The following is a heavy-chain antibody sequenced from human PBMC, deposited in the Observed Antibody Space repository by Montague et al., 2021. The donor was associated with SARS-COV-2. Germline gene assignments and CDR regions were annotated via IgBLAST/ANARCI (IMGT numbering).Heavy chain of an antibody. V-gene: IGHV4-59*11. Sequence: ETLSLTCTVSGGSMSDHYWAWIRQPPGKGLEWLAYIYYSGGINSNAPLKSRVTMSVDTSKNQFSLKLTSVTAADTAVYYCARAVSVRRAVNWFDPWGQGTLVTVSS. CDR3: ARAVSVRRAVNWFDP. J-gene: IGHJ5*02. D-gene: IGHD3-10*01. CDR1: GGSMSDHY. CDR2: IYYSGGI.